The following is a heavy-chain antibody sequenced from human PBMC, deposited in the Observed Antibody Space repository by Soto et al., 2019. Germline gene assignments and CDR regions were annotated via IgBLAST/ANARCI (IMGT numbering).Heavy chain of an antibody. CDR1: GFTFSSYA. CDR3: GRLAYCGGDCYPYYFDY. D-gene: IGHD2-21*02. J-gene: IGHJ4*02. Sequence: EVQLLESGGGLVQPGGSLRLSCAASGFTFSSYAMSWVRQAPGKGLEWVSAISGSGGSTYYADSVKGRFTISRDNSKNPLYVQMNSLRAEDTAVYYCGRLAYCGGDCYPYYFDYWGQGTLVTVSS. CDR2: ISGSGGST. V-gene: IGHV3-23*01.